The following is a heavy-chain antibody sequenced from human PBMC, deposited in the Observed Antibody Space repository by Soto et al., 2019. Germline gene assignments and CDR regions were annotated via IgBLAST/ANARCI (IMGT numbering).Heavy chain of an antibody. J-gene: IGHJ2*01. CDR1: GGSISSSSYY. D-gene: IGHD3-10*01. CDR2: IYYTGST. Sequence: SETLSLTCTVSGGSISSSSYYWGWIRQPPGKGLEWIGSIYYTGSTYYNPSLKSRVTISVDTSKNQISLKLTSVTAADTAVYYCARPSILTMVRGVNWYFDLWGRGTLVTVSS. V-gene: IGHV4-39*01. CDR3: ARPSILTMVRGVNWYFDL.